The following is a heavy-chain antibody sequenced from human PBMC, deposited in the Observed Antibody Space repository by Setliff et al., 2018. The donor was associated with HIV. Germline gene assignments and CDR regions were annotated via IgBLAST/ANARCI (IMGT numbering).Heavy chain of an antibody. V-gene: IGHV4-4*09. CDR3: ARGLSFYDPGGFDY. CDR1: GGSISSYY. CDR2: IYTSGST. J-gene: IGHJ4*02. Sequence: SETLSLTCTVSGGSISSYYWSWIRQPPGKGLEWIGYIYTSGSTNYNPSRKSRVPISVDTSKNQFSLKLSSVTAADTAVYYCARGLSFYDPGGFDYWGQGTLVTVSS. D-gene: IGHD3-22*01.